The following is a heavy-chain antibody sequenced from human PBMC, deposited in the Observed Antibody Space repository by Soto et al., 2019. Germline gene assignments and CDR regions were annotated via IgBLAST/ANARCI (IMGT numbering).Heavy chain of an antibody. CDR2: IYYSGST. CDR1: GGSISSGGYY. D-gene: IGHD3-22*01. CDR3: ATSSDYYDSSGYFVFDN. Sequence: SETLSLTCTVSGGSISSGGYYWSWIRQHPGKGLEWIGYIYYSGSTYYNPSLKSRVTISVDTSKNQFSLKLSSVTAADTAVYYCATSSDYYDSSGYFVFDNWGQGTLVNVSS. J-gene: IGHJ4*02. V-gene: IGHV4-31*03.